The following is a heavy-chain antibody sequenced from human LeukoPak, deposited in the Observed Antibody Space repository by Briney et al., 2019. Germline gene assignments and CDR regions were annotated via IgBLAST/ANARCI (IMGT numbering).Heavy chain of an antibody. CDR3: ARQLLWFGEQYYFDY. Sequence: SETLSLTCTVSGGSISSYYWSWIRQPPGKGLEWIGYIYYSGSTNYNPSLKSRVTISVDTSRSQFSLKLSSVTAADTAVYYCARQLLWFGEQYYFDYWGQGTLVTVSS. CDR2: IYYSGST. V-gene: IGHV4-59*08. J-gene: IGHJ4*02. CDR1: GGSISSYY. D-gene: IGHD3-10*01.